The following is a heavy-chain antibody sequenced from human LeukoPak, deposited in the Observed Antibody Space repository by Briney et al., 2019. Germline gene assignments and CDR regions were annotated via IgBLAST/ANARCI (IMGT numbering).Heavy chain of an antibody. D-gene: IGHD3-22*01. CDR2: ISGSGGST. CDR1: GFTFSSFA. V-gene: IGHV3-23*01. Sequence: GRSLRLSCAASGFTFSSFAMNWVRQPAPGKRLEWVSAISGSGGSTYYADSVKGRFTISRDNSKNTLYLQMNSLRAEDTAVYYCAKRLSDSSGYYFQGDWGQGTLVTVSS. J-gene: IGHJ4*02. CDR3: AKRLSDSSGYYFQGD.